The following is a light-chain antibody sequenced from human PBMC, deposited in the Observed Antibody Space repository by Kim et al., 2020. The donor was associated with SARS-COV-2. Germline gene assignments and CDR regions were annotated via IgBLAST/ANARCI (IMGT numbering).Light chain of an antibody. Sequence: IVLTQSPGTLSLSPGERATLSCRASQSVSSSYLAWYQQKPGKAPRLLIYGASSRATGIPDRFSGSGSGTDFTLTISRLKPEDFAVYYCQQYSSSLCTFGQGTKVDIK. CDR1: QSVSSSY. CDR2: GAS. CDR3: QQYSSSLCT. V-gene: IGKV3-20*01. J-gene: IGKJ1*01.